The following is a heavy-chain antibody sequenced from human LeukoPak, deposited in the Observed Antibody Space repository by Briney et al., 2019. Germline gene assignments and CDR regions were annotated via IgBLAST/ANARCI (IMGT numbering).Heavy chain of an antibody. CDR3: AKDSGPYSSSWPYYFDY. D-gene: IGHD6-13*01. CDR2: ISWDGGST. J-gene: IGHJ4*02. CDR1: GFTFDDYT. Sequence: GGSLRLSCAASGFTFDDYTMHWVRQAPGKGLEWVSLISWDGGSTYYADSVKGRFTISRDNSKNSLYLQMNSLRTEDTALYYCAKDSGPYSSSWPYYFDYWGQGTLVTVSS. V-gene: IGHV3-43*01.